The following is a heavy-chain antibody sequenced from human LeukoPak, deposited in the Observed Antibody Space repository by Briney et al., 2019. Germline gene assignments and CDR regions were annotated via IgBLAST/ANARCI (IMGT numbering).Heavy chain of an antibody. J-gene: IGHJ4*02. D-gene: IGHD3-10*01. Sequence: ASVKVSCKASGYTVTGYYMHWVRQAPGQGLEWMGRINPKSGGTNSAQKFQGRITMTRDTSISTAYMELSRLRSDDTAVYYCARDRGDEGVFYFNYGGREPRVPVSS. V-gene: IGHV1-2*06. CDR3: ARDRGDEGVFYFNY. CDR2: INPKSGGT. CDR1: GYTVTGYY.